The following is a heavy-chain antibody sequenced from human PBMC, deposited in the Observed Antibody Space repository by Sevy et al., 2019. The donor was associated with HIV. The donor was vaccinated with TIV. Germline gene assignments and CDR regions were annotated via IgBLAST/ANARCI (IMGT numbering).Heavy chain of an antibody. Sequence: GGSLRLSCTTSGFIFSNAWMNWVRQAPGKGLEWVGRIKSKYDGGTTDYAAPVKGRCTVSRDESKNTVYLQMNSLKAEDTAIYYCATGGYYFDYWGQGTLVTVSS. V-gene: IGHV3-15*07. CDR1: GFIFSNAW. CDR2: IKSKYDGGTT. D-gene: IGHD3-22*01. J-gene: IGHJ4*02. CDR3: ATGGYYFDY.